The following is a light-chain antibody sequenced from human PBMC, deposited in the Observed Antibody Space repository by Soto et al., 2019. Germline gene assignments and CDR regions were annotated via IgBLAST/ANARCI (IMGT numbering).Light chain of an antibody. J-gene: IGKJ5*01. CDR1: QSVSIY. V-gene: IGKV3-11*01. CDR3: QQRMVWPPIT. Sequence: VLTQSPATLSLSPGESATLSCRASQSVSIYLAWYQQKPGQPPRLLISDASKRATGIPPRFSGSGSGTDFPLTINSLEPEDFSVYYCQQRMVWPPITFGQGTRLDIK. CDR2: DAS.